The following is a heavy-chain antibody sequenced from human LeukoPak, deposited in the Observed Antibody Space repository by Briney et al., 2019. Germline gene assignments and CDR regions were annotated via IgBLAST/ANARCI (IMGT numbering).Heavy chain of an antibody. J-gene: IGHJ4*02. V-gene: IGHV1-69*02. CDR2: IIPILGIA. D-gene: IGHD2-15*01. Sequence: SVKVSCKASGGTFSSYTISWVRQAPGQGLEWMGRIIPILGIANYAQKFQGRVTITADKSTSTAYMELSSLGSEDTAVYYCAQSVRAAIVYWGQGTLVTVSS. CDR1: GGTFSSYT. CDR3: AQSVRAAIVY.